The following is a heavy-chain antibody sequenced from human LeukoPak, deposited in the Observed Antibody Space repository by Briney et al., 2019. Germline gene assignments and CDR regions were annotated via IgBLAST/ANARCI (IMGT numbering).Heavy chain of an antibody. CDR3: ALGGVVVVAANNWFDP. Sequence: ASVKVSCKASGGTFSSYAISWVRQAPGQGLEWMGRIIPIFGIANYAQKFQGRVTITADKSTSTAYMELSSLRSEDTAVYYCALGGVVVVAANNWFDPWGQGTLVTVS. J-gene: IGHJ5*02. D-gene: IGHD2-15*01. CDR2: IIPIFGIA. CDR1: GGTFSSYA. V-gene: IGHV1-69*04.